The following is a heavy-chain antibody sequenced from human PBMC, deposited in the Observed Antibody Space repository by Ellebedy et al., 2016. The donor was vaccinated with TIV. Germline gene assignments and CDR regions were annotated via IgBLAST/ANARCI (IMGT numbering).Heavy chain of an antibody. Sequence: GGSLRLSCATSGFTFRSYAMAWVRQAPGKGLEWVSSISGGAGSPSFADSVKGRFTISRDNAKNSLYLQMNSLRAEDTAVYYCARSSYYDFWSGQHNDYWGQGTLVTVSS. J-gene: IGHJ4*02. CDR1: GFTFRSYA. V-gene: IGHV3-23*01. CDR2: ISGGAGSP. D-gene: IGHD3-3*01. CDR3: ARSSYYDFWSGQHNDY.